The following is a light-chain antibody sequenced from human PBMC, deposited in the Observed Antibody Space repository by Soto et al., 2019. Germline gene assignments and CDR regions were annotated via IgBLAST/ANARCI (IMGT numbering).Light chain of an antibody. CDR1: SSDLGYDNY. CDR2: EVS. V-gene: IGLV2-14*01. J-gene: IGLJ3*02. CDR3: TSHTASSTWV. Sequence: QSALTQPASVSGSPGQSITISCTGTSSDLGYDNYVSWFQQHPGKAPKLMIYEVSRRPSGVSNRFSGSKSANTASLTISGLQAEDEDDYYCTSHTASSTWVFGGGTKVTVL.